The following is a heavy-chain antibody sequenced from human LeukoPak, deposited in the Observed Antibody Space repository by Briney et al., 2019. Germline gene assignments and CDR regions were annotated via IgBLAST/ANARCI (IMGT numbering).Heavy chain of an antibody. D-gene: IGHD6-13*01. Sequence: GGSLRLSCAASGFSVSNSYMSWVRQAPGKGLEWVAVIYSDGATFHLDSVKGRFTVSRDSSKNTLYFQMNNLRADDTAVYYCARGPLIAAAGTWWGQGTLVTVSS. J-gene: IGHJ4*02. CDR3: ARGPLIAAAGTW. CDR1: GFSVSNSY. V-gene: IGHV3-53*01. CDR2: IYSDGAT.